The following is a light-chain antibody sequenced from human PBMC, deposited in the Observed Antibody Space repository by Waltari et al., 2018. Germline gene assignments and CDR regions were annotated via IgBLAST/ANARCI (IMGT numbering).Light chain of an antibody. Sequence: NFMLTQPHSVSESPGKTITISCTRSSGSIASNYVQWYQQRPGSAPTTVIYEDNQRPPGVPARVSGSIDSSSNSASLTISGLKTEDEADYYCQSSDSSLVVFGGGTKLTVL. J-gene: IGLJ2*01. V-gene: IGLV6-57*04. CDR1: SGSIASNY. CDR2: EDN. CDR3: QSSDSSLVV.